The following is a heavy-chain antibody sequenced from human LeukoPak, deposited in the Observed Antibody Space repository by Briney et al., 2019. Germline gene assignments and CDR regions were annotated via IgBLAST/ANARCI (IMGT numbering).Heavy chain of an antibody. Sequence: SVKVSCKASGGTFSSYAISWVRQAPGQGLEWMGGIIPIFGTANYAQKFQGRVTMTADESTSTAYMELSSLRSEDTAVYYCARAGGFIAVAGRDVDYWGQGTLVTVSS. J-gene: IGHJ4*02. CDR2: IIPIFGTA. CDR3: ARAGGFIAVAGRDVDY. D-gene: IGHD6-19*01. CDR1: GGTFSSYA. V-gene: IGHV1-69*13.